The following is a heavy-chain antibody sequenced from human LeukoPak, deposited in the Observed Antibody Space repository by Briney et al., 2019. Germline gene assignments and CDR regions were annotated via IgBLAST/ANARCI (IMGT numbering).Heavy chain of an antibody. J-gene: IGHJ4*02. CDR1: GYSFTSYG. D-gene: IGHD3-22*01. CDR2: ISAYNGNT. Sequence: ASVKVSCKASGYSFTSYGISWVRQAPGQGLEWMGWISAYNGNTNYAQKLQGRVTMTTDTSTSTAYMELRSLRSDDTAVCYCARNPTYCDSSGYYFDYWGQGTLVTVSS. V-gene: IGHV1-18*01. CDR3: ARNPTYCDSSGYYFDY.